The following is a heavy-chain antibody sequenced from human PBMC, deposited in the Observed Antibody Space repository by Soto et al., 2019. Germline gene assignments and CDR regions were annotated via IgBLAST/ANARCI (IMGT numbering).Heavy chain of an antibody. CDR1: GFTFSYYT. Sequence: GGSLRLSCVASGFTFSYYTIIWVRQAPGKGLEWVSSISSSGTYIYFADSVKGRFAISRDNTRNSLYLQMNSLRAEDTAMYYCAKGAQGDYYDSSGLDAFNIWGQGTMVTVSS. V-gene: IGHV3-21*01. D-gene: IGHD3-22*01. J-gene: IGHJ3*02. CDR3: AKGAQGDYYDSSGLDAFNI. CDR2: ISSSGTYI.